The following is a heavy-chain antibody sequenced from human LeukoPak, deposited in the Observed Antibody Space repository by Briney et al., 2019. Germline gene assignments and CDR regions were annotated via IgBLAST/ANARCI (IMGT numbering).Heavy chain of an antibody. D-gene: IGHD3-22*01. CDR2: ISYDGSNK. CDR3: ARDPYSGNYGSYYYYYMDV. Sequence: PGGSLRLSCAASGFTFSSYAMHWVRQAPGKGLEGVAVISYDGSNKYYADSMKGRFTISRDNAKNSLYLQINSLGPEDTAVYFCARDPYSGNYGSYYYYYMDVWGKGTTVTVSS. V-gene: IGHV3-30*04. CDR1: GFTFSSYA. J-gene: IGHJ6*03.